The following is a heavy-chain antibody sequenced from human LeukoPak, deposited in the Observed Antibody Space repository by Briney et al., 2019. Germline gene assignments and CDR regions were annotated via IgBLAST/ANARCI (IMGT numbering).Heavy chain of an antibody. D-gene: IGHD3-22*01. J-gene: IGHJ4*02. CDR2: LNAGIGST. V-gene: IGHV1-3*03. CDR1: VYTFTIYG. Sequence: ASLTLSRTASVYTFTIYGVHWVCQSPGQRLGWVGWLNAGIGSTTYSKENPGRVTITRDTSATTTYMDLSSLRSEAMAAYYCARGANYYDSSSYVFDYWGQGTLVTVSS. CDR3: ARGANYYDSSSYVFDY.